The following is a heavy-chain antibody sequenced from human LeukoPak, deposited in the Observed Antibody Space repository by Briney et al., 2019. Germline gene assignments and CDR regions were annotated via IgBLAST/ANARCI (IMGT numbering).Heavy chain of an antibody. J-gene: IGHJ4*02. Sequence: ASVTVSYKVSGYTLIELPMHWVRQTPGKGLAWMGGFNRKTRETLYAQNFQGRVTITEDRSTDTAYMELHSLMPDDTAVYFCGTANLDYDIFRSPAPTTKQNNYFTYWGQGTLVTVAS. CDR1: GYTLIELP. CDR2: FNRKTRET. V-gene: IGHV1-24*01. CDR3: GTANLDYDIFRSPAPTTKQNNYFTY. D-gene: IGHD3-9*01.